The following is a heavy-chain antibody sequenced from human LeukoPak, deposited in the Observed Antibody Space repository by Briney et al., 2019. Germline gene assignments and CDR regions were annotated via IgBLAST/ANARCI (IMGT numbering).Heavy chain of an antibody. CDR2: INQDGTKK. D-gene: IGHD4-11*01. CDR1: GFTFSSYW. V-gene: IGHV3-7*05. Sequence: GGSLRLSCAASGFTFSSYWMTWVRQAPGKGLEWVGNINQDGTKKYYVDSVEGRFTFSRDNTKNTLYLQMNSLRAEDTAVYYCARDFAYIVDYWGQGTLVTVSS. CDR3: ARDFAYIVDY. J-gene: IGHJ4*02.